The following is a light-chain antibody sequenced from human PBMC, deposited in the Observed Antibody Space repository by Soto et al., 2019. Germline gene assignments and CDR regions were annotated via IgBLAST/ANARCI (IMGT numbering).Light chain of an antibody. CDR3: QSYDNSLSGLYL. Sequence: QSVVTQPPSVSGAPGQRVTISCSGSSSNIGAGYDVHWFQQLPGTAPKLLIYGDNNRPSGVPDRFSASKSGTSASLAITGLQAEDEADYYCQSYDNSLSGLYLFGTGTKLTVL. V-gene: IGLV1-40*01. CDR2: GDN. CDR1: SSNIGAGYD. J-gene: IGLJ1*01.